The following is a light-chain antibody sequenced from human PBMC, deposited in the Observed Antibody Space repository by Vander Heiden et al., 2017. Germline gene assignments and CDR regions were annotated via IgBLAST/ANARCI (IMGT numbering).Light chain of an antibody. Sequence: QPVLTQPPSASGTPGQRVSISCSGSSSNVGRNTVNWYHQLPGAAPKLLIVNSTHRPSGVPDRFPGSKSGTSAALAISGLQSEDEAHYYCAAWDDTLRGYLFGPGTKVTVL. CDR2: NST. CDR1: SSNVGRNT. CDR3: AAWDDTLRGYL. J-gene: IGLJ1*01. V-gene: IGLV1-44*01.